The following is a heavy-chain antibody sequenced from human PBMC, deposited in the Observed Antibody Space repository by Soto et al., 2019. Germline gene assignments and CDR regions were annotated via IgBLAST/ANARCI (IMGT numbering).Heavy chain of an antibody. D-gene: IGHD6-19*01. CDR1: GGSISSYY. CDR2: IYYSGST. V-gene: IGHV4-59*01. CDR3: ARGGTGYSSGWSDFDY. J-gene: IGHJ4*02. Sequence: ETLSLTCTVSGGSISSYYWSWIRQPPGKGLEWIGYIYYSGSTNYNPSLKSRVTISVDTSKNQFSLKLSSVTAADTAVYYCARGGTGYSSGWSDFDYWGQGTLVTVSS.